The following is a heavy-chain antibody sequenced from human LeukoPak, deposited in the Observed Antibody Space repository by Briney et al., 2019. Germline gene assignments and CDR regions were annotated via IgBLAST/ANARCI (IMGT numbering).Heavy chain of an antibody. J-gene: IGHJ4*02. CDR1: GGSISSSSYY. CDR2: IYYSGST. CDR3: ASGPMRYSYGFDRSGWSYYFDY. V-gene: IGHV4-39*01. Sequence: PSETLSLTCTVSGGSISSSSYYWGWIRQPPGKGLEWIVSIYYSGSTYDHPSRKSRVTISVDTSKHPFSLMLSPLTAPETAVYYCASGPMRYSYGFDRSGWSYYFDYWGQGTLVTVSS. D-gene: IGHD5-18*01.